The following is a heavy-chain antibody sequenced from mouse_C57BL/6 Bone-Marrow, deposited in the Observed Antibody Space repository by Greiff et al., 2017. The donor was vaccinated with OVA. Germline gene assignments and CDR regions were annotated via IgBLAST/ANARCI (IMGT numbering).Heavy chain of an antibody. Sequence: QVQLKESGPELVKPGASVKISCKASGYAFSSSWMNWVKQRPGKGLEWIGRIYPGDGDTNYNGKFKGKATLTADKSSSTAYMQLSSLTSEDSAVYFCAMRGHYYGSSYRYFDVWGTGTTVTVSS. CDR2: IYPGDGDT. D-gene: IGHD1-1*01. CDR3: AMRGHYYGSSYRYFDV. CDR1: GYAFSSSW. V-gene: IGHV1-82*01. J-gene: IGHJ1*03.